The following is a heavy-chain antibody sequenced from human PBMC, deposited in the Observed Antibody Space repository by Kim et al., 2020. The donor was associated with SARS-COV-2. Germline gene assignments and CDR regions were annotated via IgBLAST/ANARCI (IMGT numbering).Heavy chain of an antibody. V-gene: IGHV1-8*01. J-gene: IGHJ6*02. CDR2: MNPNSGNT. Sequence: ASVKVSCKASGYTFTSYDINWVRQATGQGLEWMGWMNPNSGNTGYAQKFQGRVTMTRNTSISTAYMELSSLRSEDTAVYYCARELGYCSGGSCYSYYYGMDVWGQGTTVTVSS. D-gene: IGHD2-15*01. CDR1: GYTFTSYD. CDR3: ARELGYCSGGSCYSYYYGMDV.